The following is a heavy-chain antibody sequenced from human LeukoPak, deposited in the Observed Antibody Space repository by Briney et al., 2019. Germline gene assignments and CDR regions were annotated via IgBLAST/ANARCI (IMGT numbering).Heavy chain of an antibody. Sequence: PSETLSLTCAVYGGSFSGYYWSWIRQPAGKGLEWIGRIYTSGSTNYNPSLKSRVTISVDTSKNQFSLKLSSVTAADTAVYYCAREDVVDVLRFLEWQKGYFDYWGQGTLVTVSS. CDR1: GGSFSGYY. CDR2: IYTSGST. V-gene: IGHV4-4*07. D-gene: IGHD3-3*01. J-gene: IGHJ4*02. CDR3: AREDVVDVLRFLEWQKGYFDY.